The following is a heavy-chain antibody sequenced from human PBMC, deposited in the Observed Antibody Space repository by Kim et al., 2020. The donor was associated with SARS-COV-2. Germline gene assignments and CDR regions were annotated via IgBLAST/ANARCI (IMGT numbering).Heavy chain of an antibody. CDR3: GIADFYYRGLDV. J-gene: IGHJ6*02. D-gene: IGHD2-21*02. Sequence: SETLSLTCVVSGGSISSATHYWAWIRQPPGKGLEWVGHIFYSGNTHYNPLLKGRVSISVEASKNQFSLRLNSVTAADTALYFRGIADFYYRGLDVWGQGTTLTISS. CDR1: GGSISSATHY. V-gene: IGHV4-39*07. CDR2: IFYSGNT.